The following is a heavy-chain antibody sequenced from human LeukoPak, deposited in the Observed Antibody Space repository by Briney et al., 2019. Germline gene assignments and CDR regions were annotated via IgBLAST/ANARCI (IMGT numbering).Heavy chain of an antibody. V-gene: IGHV4-59*01. D-gene: IGHD3-10*01. CDR1: GGSISSSY. Sequence: SETLSLTCTVSGGSISSSYWSWIRQPPGKRLEWIGYIYYSGSTNYNPSLKSRVTLSADTSKNQFSLKLTSVTAADTAVYYHARESFGEFDPWGQGTLVTVSS. CDR3: ARESFGEFDP. J-gene: IGHJ5*02. CDR2: IYYSGST.